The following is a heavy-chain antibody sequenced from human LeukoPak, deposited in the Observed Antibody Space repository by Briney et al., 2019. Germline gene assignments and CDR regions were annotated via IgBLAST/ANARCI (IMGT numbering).Heavy chain of an antibody. CDR3: ARGYCSGGSCLSDY. J-gene: IGHJ4*02. Sequence: SETLSLTCSVSGGSISSSTYYWGWIRQPPGKGLEWIGSIYSSGPTHYNSSLKSRVTISVDTSKNQFSLKLSSVTAADTAMYYCARGYCSGGSCLSDYWGQGTLVTVSS. CDR1: GGSISSSTYY. V-gene: IGHV4-39*01. CDR2: IYSSGPT. D-gene: IGHD2-15*01.